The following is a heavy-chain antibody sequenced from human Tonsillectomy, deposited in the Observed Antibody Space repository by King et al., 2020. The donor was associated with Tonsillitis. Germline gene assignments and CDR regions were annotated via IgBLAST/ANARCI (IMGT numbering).Heavy chain of an antibody. CDR2: ISSNGGST. V-gene: IGHV3-64D*06. CDR3: VKSLRYCRSTSCYNFDY. CDR1: GFTFSSYA. D-gene: IGHD2-2*01. J-gene: IGHJ4*02. Sequence: QLVQSGGGLVQPGGSLRLSCSASGFTFSSYAMHWVRQAPGKGLEYVSAISSNGGSTYYADSVKGRFTISRDNSKNTLYLQMSSLRAEDTAVYYCVKSLRYCRSTSCYNFDYWGRGTLVTVSS.